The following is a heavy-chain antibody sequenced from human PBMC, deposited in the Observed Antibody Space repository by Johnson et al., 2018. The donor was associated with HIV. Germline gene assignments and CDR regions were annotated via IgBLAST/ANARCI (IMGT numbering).Heavy chain of an antibody. CDR3: AKDMTTQAFDI. CDR2: ITSSGSTI. J-gene: IGHJ3*02. D-gene: IGHD4-17*01. CDR1: GFTFSDYS. Sequence: QVQLVESGGGLVKPGGSLRLSCAVSGFTFSDYSMSWIRQAPGKGLEWVSYITSSGSTIYYADSVKGRFTISRDNAKNSLYLQMNSLKTEDTALYYCAKDMTTQAFDIWGQGTMFIVSS. V-gene: IGHV3-11*01.